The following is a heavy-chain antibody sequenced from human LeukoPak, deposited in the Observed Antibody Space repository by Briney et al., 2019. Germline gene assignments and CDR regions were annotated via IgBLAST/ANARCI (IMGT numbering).Heavy chain of an antibody. CDR3: ARGGCSSTSCLYYMDV. Sequence: GASVKVSCKASGGTFSSYAISWVRQAPGQGLEWMGGIIPIFGTANYAQKSQGRVTITADESTSTAYMELSSLRSEDTAVYYCARGGCSSTSCLYYMDVWGKGTTVTVSS. D-gene: IGHD2-2*01. CDR1: GGTFSSYA. V-gene: IGHV1-69*13. CDR2: IIPIFGTA. J-gene: IGHJ6*03.